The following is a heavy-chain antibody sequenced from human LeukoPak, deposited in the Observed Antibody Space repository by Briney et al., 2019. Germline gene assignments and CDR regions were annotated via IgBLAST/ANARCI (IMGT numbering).Heavy chain of an antibody. D-gene: IGHD2-21*02. J-gene: IGHJ4*02. CDR2: ISSSSSYI. V-gene: IGHV3-21*01. CDR3: ASLVVVTAIVDY. CDR1: GFTLSSYS. Sequence: PGGSLRLSCAASGFTLSSYSMNWVRQAPGKGLEWVSSISSSSSYIYYADSVEGRFTISRDNAKNSLYLQMNSLRAEDTAVYYCASLVVVTAIVDYWGQGTLVTVSS.